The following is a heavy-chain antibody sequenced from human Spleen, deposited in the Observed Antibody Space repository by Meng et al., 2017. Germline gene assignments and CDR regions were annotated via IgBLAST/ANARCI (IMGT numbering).Heavy chain of an antibody. CDR3: AREFHSSGHAGTFDL. D-gene: IGHD3-22*01. CDR1: GFRFSNSA. Sequence: GGSLRLSCAVSGFRFSNSAMSWVRQAPGKGLEWVSGISIDGDRVYYTDSVKGRFTISRDNSKDTLYLQINSLRTEDTALYYCAREFHSSGHAGTFDLWGQGTMVTVSS. CDR2: ISIDGDRV. V-gene: IGHV3-23*01. J-gene: IGHJ3*01.